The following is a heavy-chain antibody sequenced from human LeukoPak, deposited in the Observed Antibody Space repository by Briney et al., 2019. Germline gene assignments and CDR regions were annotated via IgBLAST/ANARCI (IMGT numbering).Heavy chain of an antibody. D-gene: IGHD2-2*02. CDR2: IYTSGST. CDR1: GGSISSYY. V-gene: IGHV4-4*07. J-gene: IGHJ3*02. CDR3: ARGPPLYCSSTSCYTGAFDI. Sequence: SETLSLTCTVSGGSISSYYWSWIRQPAGKGLEWIGRIYTSGSTNYNPSLKSRVTMSVDTSKNQFSLKLSSVTAADTAVYYCARGPPLYCSSTSCYTGAFDIWGQGTMVTVSS.